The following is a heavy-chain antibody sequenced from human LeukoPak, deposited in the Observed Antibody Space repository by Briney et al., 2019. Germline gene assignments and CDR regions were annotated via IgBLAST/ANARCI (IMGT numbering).Heavy chain of an antibody. V-gene: IGHV3-48*01. Sequence: QSGGSLRLSCAASGFTFSSYAMHWVRQAPGKGLEWVSYISSSNNIYYADSVKGRFTISRDNAKNSLWLQMNSLRAEDTAVYHCGRGNGDYGGVDYWGQGTLVTVSS. CDR3: GRGNGDYGGVDY. D-gene: IGHD4-17*01. J-gene: IGHJ4*02. CDR1: GFTFSSYA. CDR2: ISSSNNI.